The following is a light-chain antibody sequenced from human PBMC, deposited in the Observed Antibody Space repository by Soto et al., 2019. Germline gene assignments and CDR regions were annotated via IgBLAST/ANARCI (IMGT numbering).Light chain of an antibody. CDR1: SSDVGGYNY. Sequence: QSALTQPASVSGSPGQSITISCTGTSSDVGGYNYVSWYQQHPGKAPKLMIYGVSNRPSGVSNRFSGSKSGNTASLTISGHQDEDEADYYCSSYTSSATLYVFGTGTKLTVL. CDR2: GVS. V-gene: IGLV2-14*01. CDR3: SSYTSSATLYV. J-gene: IGLJ1*01.